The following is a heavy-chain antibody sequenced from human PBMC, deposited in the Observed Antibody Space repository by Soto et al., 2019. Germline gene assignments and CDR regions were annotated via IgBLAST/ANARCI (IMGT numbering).Heavy chain of an antibody. CDR2: ISGSGGST. J-gene: IGHJ4*02. D-gene: IGHD3-22*01. V-gene: IGHV3-23*01. CDR1: GFTFSSYA. Sequence: VQLLESGGGLVQPGGSLRLSCAASGFTFSSYAMSWVRQAPGKGLEWVSAISGSGGSTYYADSVKGRFTISRDNSKNTLYLQMNSLRSEDTAVYYCAKHQSFSGYRLVDYWGQGTLVTVSS. CDR3: AKHQSFSGYRLVDY.